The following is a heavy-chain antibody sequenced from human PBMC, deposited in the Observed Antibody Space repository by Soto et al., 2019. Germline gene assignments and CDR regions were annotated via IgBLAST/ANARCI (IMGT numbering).Heavy chain of an antibody. CDR3: ARDSLLYYGWLSKGNALYY. V-gene: IGHV3-74*01. Sequence: GGSLRLSCAASGVTFSSYWMHWVRQAPGKGLVWVSRINSDGSSTSYADSVKGRFTISRDNAKNTLYLQMNSLRAEDTAVYYCARDSLLYYGWLSKGNALYYWGQGTLDIVSA. D-gene: IGHD3-9*01. CDR2: INSDGSST. CDR1: GVTFSSYW. J-gene: IGHJ4*02.